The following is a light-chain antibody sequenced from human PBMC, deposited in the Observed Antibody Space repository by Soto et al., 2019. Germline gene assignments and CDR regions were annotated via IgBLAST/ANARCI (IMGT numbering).Light chain of an antibody. V-gene: IGLV1-40*01. Sequence: QSALTQPPSVSGVPGQWVTISCTGSSSNIGAGYDVHWYQQLPGAAPKLLISNNDNRPSGVPDRFSGSKSGTSASLAITGLQPEDEADYYCQSYDSSLSGSGVFGGGTKVTVL. CDR3: QSYDSSLSGSGV. J-gene: IGLJ2*01. CDR1: SSNIGAGYD. CDR2: NND.